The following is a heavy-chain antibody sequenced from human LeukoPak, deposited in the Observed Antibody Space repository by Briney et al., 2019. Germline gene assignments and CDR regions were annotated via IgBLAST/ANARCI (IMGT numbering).Heavy chain of an antibody. V-gene: IGHV1-46*01. CDR2: INPSGGST. CDR1: GYTFTSYY. Sequence: GASVKDSCKASGYTFTSYYMHWVRQAPGQGLEWMGIINPSGGSTSYAQKLQGRVTMTRDTSTSTVYMELSSLRSEDTAVYYCARDEGVSAFDIWGQGTMVTVSS. J-gene: IGHJ3*02. CDR3: ARDEGVSAFDI. D-gene: IGHD3-10*01.